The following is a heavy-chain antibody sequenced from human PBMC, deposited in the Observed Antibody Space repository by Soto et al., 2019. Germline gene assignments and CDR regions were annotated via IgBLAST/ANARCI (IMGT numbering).Heavy chain of an antibody. CDR3: ARFSGYCTNGVCYPYYFDY. CDR2: ISAYNGNT. D-gene: IGHD2-8*01. Sequence: QVQLVQSGAEVKKPGASVKVSCKASGYTFTSYGITWVRQAPGQGLEGMGGISAYNGNTNYAQNLQGRVTMTTDTSTSTAYMELRSLRSDDTAVYYCARFSGYCTNGVCYPYYFDYWGQGTLVTVSS. J-gene: IGHJ4*02. V-gene: IGHV1-18*01. CDR1: GYTFTSYG.